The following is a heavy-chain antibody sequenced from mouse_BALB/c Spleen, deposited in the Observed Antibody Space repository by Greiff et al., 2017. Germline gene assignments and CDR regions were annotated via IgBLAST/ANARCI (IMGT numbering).Heavy chain of an antibody. V-gene: IGHV5-4*02. CDR1: GFTFSDYY. CDR2: ISDGGSYT. D-gene: IGHD2-14*01. Sequence: EVKLVESGGGLVKPGGSLKLSCAASGFTFSDYYMYWVRQTPEKRLEWVATISDGGSYTYYPDSVKGRFTISRDNAKNNLYLQMSSLKSEDTAMYYCARDRDYRYAYYAMDYWGQGTSVTVSS. CDR3: ARDRDYRYAYYAMDY. J-gene: IGHJ4*01.